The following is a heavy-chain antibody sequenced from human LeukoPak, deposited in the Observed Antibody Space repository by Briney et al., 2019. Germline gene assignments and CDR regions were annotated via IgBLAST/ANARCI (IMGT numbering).Heavy chain of an antibody. CDR3: AKGRGANSTTLYYFDY. Sequence: SGGSLSLSCAASGFTFSSYGMHWVHQAPGKGLEWVAVIWYDGSNKYYADSVKGRFTISRDNSKNTLYLQMNSLRAEDTAVYYCAKGRGANSTTLYYFDYWGQGTLVTVSS. CDR1: GFTFSSYG. V-gene: IGHV3-33*06. D-gene: IGHD1-26*01. J-gene: IGHJ4*02. CDR2: IWYDGSNK.